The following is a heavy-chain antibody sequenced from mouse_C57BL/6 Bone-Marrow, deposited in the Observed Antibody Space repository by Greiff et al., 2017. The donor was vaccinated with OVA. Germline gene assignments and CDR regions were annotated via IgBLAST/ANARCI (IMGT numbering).Heavy chain of an antibody. Sequence: EVKLVESGGDLVKPGGSLKLSCAASGFTFSSYGMSWVRQTPDKRLEWVATISSGGSYTYYPDSVKGRFTISRDNAKNTLYLQMSSLKSEDTAMYYCARHENLDYWGQGTTLTVSS. CDR3: ARHENLDY. CDR1: GFTFSSYG. J-gene: IGHJ2*01. V-gene: IGHV5-6*01. CDR2: ISSGGSYT.